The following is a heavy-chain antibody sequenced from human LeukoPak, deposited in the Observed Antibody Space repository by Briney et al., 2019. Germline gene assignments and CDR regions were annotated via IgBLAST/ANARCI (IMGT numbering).Heavy chain of an antibody. V-gene: IGHV1-18*01. J-gene: IGHJ4*02. CDR3: ATTTATSGSSLY. CDR1: GYTFTSYG. Sequence: ASVKVSCKASGYTFTSYGISWVRQAPGQGLEWMGWISAYNGNTNYAQKLQGRVTMTAERSTNTAYMELRGLTFDDTAVFYCATTTATSGSSLYWGKGTLVNVAS. CDR2: ISAYNGNT. D-gene: IGHD6-19*01.